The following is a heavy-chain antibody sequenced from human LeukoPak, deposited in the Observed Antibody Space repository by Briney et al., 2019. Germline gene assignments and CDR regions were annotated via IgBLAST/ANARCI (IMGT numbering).Heavy chain of an antibody. Sequence: GGSLRLSCAASGFTFSSYAMSWVRQAPGKGLEWVSSISANSLHIFYADSVKGRFTISRDNAKNSLYLQMNNLRVVDTAVYYCVGPDSQFDCWGQGTLVTVSS. V-gene: IGHV3-21*01. CDR1: GFTFSSYA. CDR3: VGPDSQFDC. J-gene: IGHJ4*02. D-gene: IGHD3-10*01. CDR2: ISANSLHI.